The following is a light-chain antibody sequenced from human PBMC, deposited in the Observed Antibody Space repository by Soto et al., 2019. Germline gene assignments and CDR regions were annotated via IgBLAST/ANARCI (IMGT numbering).Light chain of an antibody. Sequence: QSVLTQPASVSGSPGQSITISCTGTSSDVGTYEYVSWYQHHPGKAPKLMIYDVSNRPSGVSDRFSGSKSGNTASLTISGLQAEDEAYYYCSSYASNGDVLFGGGTKLTVL. CDR1: SSDVGTYEY. CDR2: DVS. V-gene: IGLV2-14*03. J-gene: IGLJ2*01. CDR3: SSYASNGDVL.